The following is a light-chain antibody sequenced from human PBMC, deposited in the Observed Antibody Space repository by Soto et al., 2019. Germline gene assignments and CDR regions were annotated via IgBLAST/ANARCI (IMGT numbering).Light chain of an antibody. CDR2: DAS. V-gene: IGKV3-11*01. Sequence: EIVLTQSPATLSLSPGERATLFCRASQSIRSYLAWYQQKPGQAPRLLIYDASNRATGIPTRFSGSGSGTDFTLTISSLEPEDFAVYYCQQRSNWPRVTFGPGTKVDIK. CDR1: QSIRSY. CDR3: QQRSNWPRVT. J-gene: IGKJ3*01.